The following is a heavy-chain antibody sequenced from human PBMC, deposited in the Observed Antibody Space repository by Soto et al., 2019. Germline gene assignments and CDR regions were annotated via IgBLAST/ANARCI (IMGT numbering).Heavy chain of an antibody. CDR3: TAPYSSSRSGSYYYFDY. D-gene: IGHD1-26*01. J-gene: IGHJ4*02. CDR1: GFTFSNAW. Sequence: GGSLRLSCAASGFTFSNAWMSWVRQAPGKGLEWVDRIKSKTDGGTTDYAAPVKGRFTISRDDSKNTLYLQMNSLKTEDTAVYYCTAPYSSSRSGSYYYFDYWGQGTLVTVSS. CDR2: IKSKTDGGTT. V-gene: IGHV3-15*01.